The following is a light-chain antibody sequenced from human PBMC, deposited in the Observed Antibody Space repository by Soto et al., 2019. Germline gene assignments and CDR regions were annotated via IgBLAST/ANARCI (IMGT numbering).Light chain of an antibody. CDR1: NSNMGRNY. CDR2: RND. J-gene: IGLJ2*01. CDR3: AVWDNSLNGVA. Sequence: QSVLTQPPSVSGAPGQTITISCTGSNSNMGRNYVYWYQQVPGTAPKLLMYRNDVRPSGVPDRITGSKSGTSASLAISGLRSEAEADYYCAVWDNSLNGVAFGGGTKLTVL. V-gene: IGLV1-47*01.